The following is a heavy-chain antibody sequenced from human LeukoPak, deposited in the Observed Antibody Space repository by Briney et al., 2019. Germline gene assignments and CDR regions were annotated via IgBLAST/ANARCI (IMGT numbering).Heavy chain of an antibody. CDR2: TYYTSKWTG. CDR1: GDSVSSGSSS. D-gene: IGHD4-23*01. V-gene: IGHV6-1*01. CDR3: VRRAKGNSYFDP. Sequence: SQTLSLTCAISGDSVSSGSSSWHWIRQSPSRGLEWLGRTYYTSKWTGDPALSVRSRIAITPDTSKNQFTLQLNSVTGDDTAVYYCVRRAKGNSYFDPWGQGTLVVVSS. J-gene: IGHJ5*02.